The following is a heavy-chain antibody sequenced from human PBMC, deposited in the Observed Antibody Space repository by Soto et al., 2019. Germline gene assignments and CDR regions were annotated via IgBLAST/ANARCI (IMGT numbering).Heavy chain of an antibody. Sequence: PVKVSFQDSWGPLTHNILTWGVPAPGQSLEWMGRIVPILGIANYAQKFQGRVTITADKSTSTAYMELSSLRSEDTAVYYCARGAKGKRGYSYGYSDYWGQGTLVTVSS. CDR3: ARGAKGKRGYSYGYSDY. V-gene: IGHV1-69*02. CDR2: IVPILGIA. J-gene: IGHJ4*02. CDR1: WGPLTHNI. D-gene: IGHD5-18*01.